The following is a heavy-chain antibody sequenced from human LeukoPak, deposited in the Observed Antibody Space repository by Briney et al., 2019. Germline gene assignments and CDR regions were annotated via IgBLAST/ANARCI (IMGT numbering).Heavy chain of an antibody. J-gene: IGHJ4*02. D-gene: IGHD3-9*01. V-gene: IGHV1-18*01. CDR3: ARAADDILTGYYPYYFDY. CDR1: GYTFTSYG. Sequence: ASEKVSCKASGYTFTSYGISWVRQAPGQGLEWMGWISAYNGNTNYAQKLQGRVTMTTDTSTSTAYMELRSLRSDDTAVYYCARAADDILTGYYPYYFDYWGQGTLVTVSS. CDR2: ISAYNGNT.